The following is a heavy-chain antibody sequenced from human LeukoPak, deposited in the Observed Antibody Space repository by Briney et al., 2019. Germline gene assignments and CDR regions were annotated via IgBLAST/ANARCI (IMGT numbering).Heavy chain of an antibody. D-gene: IGHD1/OR15-1a*01. V-gene: IGHV3-48*04. J-gene: IGHJ4*02. CDR2: ISSRTM. CDR1: GFTFSTYS. CDR3: ARTREQVLLLPHPFDH. Sequence: RGSLRLSCTASGFTFSTYSMDWLRQAPGKGPEWLAYISSRTMFYADSVKGRFTISRDNTKNSLYLQMNGLSVEDTALYYCARTREQVLLLPHPFDHWGQGTLVTVSS.